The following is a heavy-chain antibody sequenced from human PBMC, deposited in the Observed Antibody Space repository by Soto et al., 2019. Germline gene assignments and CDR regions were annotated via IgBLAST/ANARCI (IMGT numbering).Heavy chain of an antibody. J-gene: IGHJ6*02. CDR2: IIPIFGTA. CDR3: AGWIDYYYGMDV. CDR1: GGTFSSYA. D-gene: IGHD5-12*01. Sequence: QVQLVQSGAEVKKPGSSVKVSCKASGGTFSSYAISWVRQAPGQGLEWMGGIIPIFGTANYAQKFQGRVTITSDESTSTGYMELSSLRSEDTAVYYCAGWIDYYYGMDVWGQGTTVTVSS. V-gene: IGHV1-69*05.